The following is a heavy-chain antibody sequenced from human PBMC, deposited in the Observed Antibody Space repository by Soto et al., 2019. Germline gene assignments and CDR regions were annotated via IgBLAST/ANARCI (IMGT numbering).Heavy chain of an antibody. CDR1: GYTFSTYA. D-gene: IGHD2-15*01. CDR3: ARDMDLEVIIAAIDY. J-gene: IGHJ4*02. Sequence: GASVKVSCKASGYTFSTYAMHWVRQAPGQRPEWMGWINTANGKAKYSQKFPGRLTIIRDTSATTAYMELSSLRSEDTAVYYCARDMDLEVIIAAIDYWGQGTLVTVSS. CDR2: INTANGKA. V-gene: IGHV1-3*04.